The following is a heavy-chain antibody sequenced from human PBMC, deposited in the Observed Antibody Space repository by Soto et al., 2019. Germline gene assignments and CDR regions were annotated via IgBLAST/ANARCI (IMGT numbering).Heavy chain of an antibody. CDR2: MNPNSGNT. D-gene: IGHD5-12*01. CDR3: ATRLRPDAYYYFMDF. J-gene: IGHJ6*03. V-gene: IGHV1-8*01. CDR1: GYTFTSYD. Sequence: GASVKVSCKASGYTFTSYDINWVRQATGQGLEWMGWMNPNSGNTGYAQKFQGRVTMTRNTSISTAYMELSSLRSEDTAVYYCATRLRPDAYYYFMDFWGKGTTVTVSS.